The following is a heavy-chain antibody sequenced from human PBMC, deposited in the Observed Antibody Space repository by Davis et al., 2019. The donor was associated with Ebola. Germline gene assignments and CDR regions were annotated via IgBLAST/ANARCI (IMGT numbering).Heavy chain of an antibody. CDR2: INPNSGGT. V-gene: IGHV1-2*04. Sequence: AASVKVSCKASGYTFTGYYMHWVRQAPGQGLEWMGWINPNSGGTNYAQKFQGWVTMTRDTSISTAYMELSRLRSDDTAVYYCAKDLTFWRGCMDVWGQGTTVTVSS. CDR3: AKDLTFWRGCMDV. J-gene: IGHJ6*02. D-gene: IGHD3-3*01. CDR1: GYTFTGYY.